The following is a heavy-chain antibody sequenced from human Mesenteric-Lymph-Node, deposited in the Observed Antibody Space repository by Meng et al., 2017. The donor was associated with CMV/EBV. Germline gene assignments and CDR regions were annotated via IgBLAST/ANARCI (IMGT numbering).Heavy chain of an antibody. J-gene: IGHJ5*02. CDR3: AKDVVAYTYSPRGGFDP. CDR2: ISGSGGAI. CDR1: GFIFSDYY. D-gene: IGHD1-26*01. Sequence: GGSLRLSCAASGFIFSDYYMTWIRQAPGEGLAWVSFISGSGGAIYYADSVKGRFTISRDNTKSTLYLQMNSLTTEDTAVYYCAKDVVAYTYSPRGGFDPWGQGTLVTVSS. V-gene: IGHV3-11*04.